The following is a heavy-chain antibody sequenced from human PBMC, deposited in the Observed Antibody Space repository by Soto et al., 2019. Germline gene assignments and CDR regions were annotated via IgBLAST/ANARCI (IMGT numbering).Heavy chain of an antibody. Sequence: QVQLVQSGAEVKKPGSSVKVSCKASGGTFSSYTISWVRQAPGQGLEWMGRIIPILGIANYAQKFQGRVTITADKSTSTAYMELSSLRSEDTAVYYCAVGPYSSRYYYCYMDVWGKGTTVTVSS. V-gene: IGHV1-69*02. CDR1: GGTFSSYT. J-gene: IGHJ6*03. CDR2: IIPILGIA. D-gene: IGHD4-4*01. CDR3: AVGPYSSRYYYCYMDV.